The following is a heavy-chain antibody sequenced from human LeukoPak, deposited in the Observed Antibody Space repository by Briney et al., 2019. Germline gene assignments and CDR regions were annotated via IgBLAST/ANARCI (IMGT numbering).Heavy chain of an antibody. CDR2: FSSSSSYI. CDR1: GFTFDDYG. V-gene: IGHV3-21*01. Sequence: GGSLRLSCVASGFTFDDYGMGWVRQVPGKGLEWVSSFSSSSSYIYYADSVKGRFTISRDNAKNSLYLQMNSLRAEDTAVYYCARAEYFDWFRSVGTYYFDYWGQGTLVTVSS. J-gene: IGHJ4*02. CDR3: ARAEYFDWFRSVGTYYFDY. D-gene: IGHD3-9*01.